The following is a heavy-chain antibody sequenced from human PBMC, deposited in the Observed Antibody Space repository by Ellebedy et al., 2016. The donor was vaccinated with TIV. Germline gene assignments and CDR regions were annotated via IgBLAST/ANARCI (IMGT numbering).Heavy chain of an antibody. Sequence: ASVKVSXXASGFTFSTYGISWVRQAPGQGLEWVGWISGYNGDTNYAQRLQGRVTMTTDTSTSTAYMELRSLRSDDTAVYYCARETEHAGTGDYWGQGTLVTVSS. CDR2: ISGYNGDT. V-gene: IGHV1-18*01. J-gene: IGHJ4*02. CDR1: GFTFSTYG. D-gene: IGHD1-1*01. CDR3: ARETEHAGTGDY.